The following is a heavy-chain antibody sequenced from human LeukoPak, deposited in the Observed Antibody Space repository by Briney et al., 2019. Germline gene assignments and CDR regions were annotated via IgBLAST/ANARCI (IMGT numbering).Heavy chain of an antibody. CDR2: INPSGGST. V-gene: IGHV1-46*01. J-gene: IGHJ4*02. D-gene: IGHD3-3*01. CDR3: ARSGYRPGSFDY. CDR1: GYSFTSNY. Sequence: ASVKVSYKASGYSFTSNYIHWVRQAPGQGLEWMGIINPSGGSTSYAQKFQGRVTMTRDTSTSTVYMELSSLRSEDTAVYYCARSGYRPGSFDYWGQGTLVTVSS.